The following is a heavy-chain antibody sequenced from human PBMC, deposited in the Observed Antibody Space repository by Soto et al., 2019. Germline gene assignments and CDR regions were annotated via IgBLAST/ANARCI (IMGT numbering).Heavy chain of an antibody. V-gene: IGHV4-39*01. CDR3: ARLPYDFWSGSGDY. CDR1: GGSISSSRYY. Sequence: QLQLQASGPGLVKPSETLSLTCTVSGGSISSSRYYWGWIRQPPGKGLEWIATIYYSESTYYNPSLKSRVTMSLDTSKNQFSLKMNSVTAADTAVYYCARLPYDFWSGSGDYWGQGTLVTVSS. D-gene: IGHD3-3*01. J-gene: IGHJ4*02. CDR2: IYYSEST.